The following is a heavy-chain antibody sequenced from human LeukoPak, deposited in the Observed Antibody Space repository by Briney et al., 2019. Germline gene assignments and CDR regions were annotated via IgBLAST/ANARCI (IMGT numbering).Heavy chain of an antibody. CDR1: GFSVSDNY. D-gene: IGHD3-10*01. J-gene: IGHJ5*02. Sequence: GGSVRLSCAASGFSVSDNYMSWVRHAPGRGLEWVSLIYTDSTTHYADAVTGRFTISRDNYKNTVYLQMTSLRTEDTAVYDCARDRAGKQAWVEFDPWGQGTQLTVSS. CDR2: IYTDSTT. CDR3: ARDRAGKQAWVEFDP. V-gene: IGHV3-66*02.